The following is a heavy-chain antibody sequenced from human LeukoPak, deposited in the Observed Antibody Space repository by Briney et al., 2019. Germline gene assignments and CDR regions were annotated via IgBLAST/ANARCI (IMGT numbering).Heavy chain of an antibody. V-gene: IGHV1-8*01. CDR2: MNPNSGDT. J-gene: IGHJ4*02. D-gene: IGHD4-11*01. CDR1: GYTFTSYD. CDR3: ATEMTSVVPDY. Sequence: ASVKVSCKASGYTFTSYDINWVRQATGQGLEWMGWMNPNSGDTGYAQKFQGRVTMTRNTSISTAYMELSSLRSEDTAVYFCATEMTSVVPDYWGQGTLVTVSS.